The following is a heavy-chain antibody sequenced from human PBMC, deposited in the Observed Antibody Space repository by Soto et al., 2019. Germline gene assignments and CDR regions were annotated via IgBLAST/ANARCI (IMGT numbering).Heavy chain of an antibody. Sequence: QVQLVQSGTEVKKPGDSVKVSCKASGYTFTSYAIHWVRQAPGQSLEWMGWINPGKTNPKYSAKFQGRLTFTRETSASTVYMELRNLRSEDTAVYYCGKDEGYSSGWSYLDYWGQGALVTVSS. CDR1: GYTFTSYA. D-gene: IGHD6-19*01. CDR2: INPGKTNP. CDR3: GKDEGYSSGWSYLDY. J-gene: IGHJ4*02. V-gene: IGHV1-3*01.